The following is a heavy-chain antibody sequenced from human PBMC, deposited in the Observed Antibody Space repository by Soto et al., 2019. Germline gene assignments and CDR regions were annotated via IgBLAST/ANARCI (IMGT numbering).Heavy chain of an antibody. D-gene: IGHD3-3*01. V-gene: IGHV4-39*01. CDR3: ARQLRFLEWLLWFDP. CDR2: IYYSGST. Sequence: QLQLQEAGPGLVKPSETLSLTCTVSGGSISSSSYYWGWIRQPPGKGLELIGSIYYSGSTYYNPSLKSRVTIYVDTSKNQFSLKLSSVTAADTAVCYCARQLRFLEWLLWFDPWGQGTLVTVSS. CDR1: GGSISSSSYY. J-gene: IGHJ5*02.